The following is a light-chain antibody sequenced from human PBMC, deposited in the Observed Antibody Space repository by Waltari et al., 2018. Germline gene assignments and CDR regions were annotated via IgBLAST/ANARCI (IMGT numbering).Light chain of an antibody. CDR1: QSVSSY. V-gene: IGKV3-11*01. CDR2: DAS. CDR3: QQRSNWPPEVT. Sequence: EIVLTQSPATLSLSPGERATLSCRASQSVSSYLAWYHQIPAQAPRLLIFDASKRATGIPASFSCSGSGTDFTLTLSSLGPEDSAVYYGQQRSNWPPEVTFGQGTRLEIK. J-gene: IGKJ5*01.